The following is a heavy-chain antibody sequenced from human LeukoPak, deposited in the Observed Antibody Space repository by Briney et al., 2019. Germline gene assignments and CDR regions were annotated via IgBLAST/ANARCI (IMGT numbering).Heavy chain of an antibody. D-gene: IGHD5-12*01. CDR3: ARARGGYDHFDY. CDR2: INQDGSEK. V-gene: IGHV3-7*01. CDR1: GFTSGNHW. Sequence: PGGSLRLSCAASGFTSGNHWMSWVRQAPGKGLEWVANINQDGSEKYYVDSVKGRFTISRDNAKNSLYLQMNSLRAEDTAVYYCARARGGYDHFDYWGQGTLVTVSS. J-gene: IGHJ4*02.